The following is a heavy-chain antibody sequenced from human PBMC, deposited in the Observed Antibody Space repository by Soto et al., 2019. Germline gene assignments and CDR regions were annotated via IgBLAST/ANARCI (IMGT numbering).Heavy chain of an antibody. D-gene: IGHD6-6*01. Sequence: QVKLQQWGAGLLKPSETLSLTCAVYGGSFSGYYWSWIRQTPGKGLEWIGEINHSGSTNYNPSLKSRVTISVDTSKNQFSLKLSSVTAADTAVYYCARVFYGSSSPNWFDPWGQGTLVTVSS. J-gene: IGHJ5*02. V-gene: IGHV4-34*01. CDR3: ARVFYGSSSPNWFDP. CDR1: GGSFSGYY. CDR2: INHSGST.